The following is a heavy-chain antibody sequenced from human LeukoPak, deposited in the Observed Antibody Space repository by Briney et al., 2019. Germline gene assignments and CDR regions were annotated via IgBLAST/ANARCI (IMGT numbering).Heavy chain of an antibody. D-gene: IGHD2-8*02. CDR3: ATYRQVLLPFES. CDR2: IFPSGGEI. Sequence: GGSLRLSCAASGFTFSSYGMHWVRQAPGKGLEWVSSIFPSGGEIHYADSVRGRFTISRDNSKSTLSLQMNSLRAEDTAIYYCATYRQVLLPFESWGQGTLVTVFS. J-gene: IGHJ4*02. V-gene: IGHV3-23*01. CDR1: GFTFSSYG.